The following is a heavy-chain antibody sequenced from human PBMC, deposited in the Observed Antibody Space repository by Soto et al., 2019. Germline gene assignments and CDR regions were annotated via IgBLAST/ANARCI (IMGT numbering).Heavy chain of an antibody. V-gene: IGHV3-23*01. J-gene: IGHJ4*02. CDR2: ITGSGGGT. D-gene: IGHD6-13*01. CDR1: GFTFSNYA. CDR3: AKRPLTAAGFDY. Sequence: EVQLLESGGGLVQPGGSLRLSCAASGFTFSNYAMTWVRQAPGKGLEWVSVITGSGGGTYFVDSVKGRFTISRDNSKNTVYLQMNSLRAGDTAVYYCAKRPLTAAGFDYWGQGTLVTDAS.